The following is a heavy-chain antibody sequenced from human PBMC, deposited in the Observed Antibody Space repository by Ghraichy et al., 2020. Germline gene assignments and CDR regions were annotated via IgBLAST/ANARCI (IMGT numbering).Heavy chain of an antibody. J-gene: IGHJ4*02. CDR3: ARERVGSGSYSDY. CDR2: IKQDGGEI. V-gene: IGHV3-7*03. CDR1: GFSFSTSW. Sequence: GESLNISCAASGFSFSTSWISWVRQAPGKGPEWVANIKQDGGEINYVDSVKGRFTISRDNAKNSLYLQMNSLRAEDTALYYCARERVGSGSYSDYWGLGTLVTGS. D-gene: IGHD3-10*01.